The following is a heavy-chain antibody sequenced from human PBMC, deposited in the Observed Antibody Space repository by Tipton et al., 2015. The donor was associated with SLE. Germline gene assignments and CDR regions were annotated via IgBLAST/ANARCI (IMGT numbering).Heavy chain of an antibody. CDR3: AKGGDFGGNGIFDL. CDR2: IHYRGTT. D-gene: IGHD4/OR15-4a*01. Sequence: TLSLTCTVSGGSFSNYYWSWIRQPPGKGLEYIAYIHYRGTTNYNASLKSRVTISLDTSNNQFSLRLSSVTAADTAMYYCAKGGDFGGNGIFDLWGRGTLVAVAS. V-gene: IGHV4-59*12. CDR1: GGSFSNYY. J-gene: IGHJ2*01.